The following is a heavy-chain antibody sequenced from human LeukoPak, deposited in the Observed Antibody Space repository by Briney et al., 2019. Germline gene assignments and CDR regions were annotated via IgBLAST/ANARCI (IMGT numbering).Heavy chain of an antibody. V-gene: IGHV4-59*08. D-gene: IGHD3-22*01. CDR2: IYYSGST. CDR3: ARHPETYYDSTVDY. CDR1: VDSMSRYY. Sequence: SETLSLTCTVSVDSMSRYYWSWIRQPPGKGLEWIGYIYYSGSTYYNPSLKSRVTISIDTSKNQFSLKLSSVTAADTAVYYCARHPETYYDSTVDYWGQGTLVTVSS. J-gene: IGHJ4*02.